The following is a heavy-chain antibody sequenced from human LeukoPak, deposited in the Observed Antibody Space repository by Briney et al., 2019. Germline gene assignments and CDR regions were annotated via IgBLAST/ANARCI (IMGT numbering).Heavy chain of an antibody. CDR1: GFTFSSYA. D-gene: IGHD1-1*01. Sequence: GGSLRLSCAASGFTFSSYAMTWVRQAPGKGLEWVSTIRSNGDTTYNADSVKGRFTISRDNSKNTLYLELNSLRVEDTATFYCAKGQELDDGVFDSWGQGTMVTVSS. CDR3: AKGQELDDGVFDS. V-gene: IGHV3-23*01. CDR2: IRSNGDTT. J-gene: IGHJ4*02.